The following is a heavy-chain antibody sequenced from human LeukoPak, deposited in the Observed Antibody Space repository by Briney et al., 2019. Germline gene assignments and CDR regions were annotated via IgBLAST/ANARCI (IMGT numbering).Heavy chain of an antibody. Sequence: GRSLRLSCAASGFTFEDYAMHWVRHARGKGVEWVSGITWNSGRTAYADCVKGRFNISRDNAKNSLYLQMNSLRPEDTALYYCAKPSSGYLIASGAFDIWGQGTMVTVSS. CDR3: AKPSSGYLIASGAFDI. V-gene: IGHV3-9*01. D-gene: IGHD3-22*01. CDR2: ITWNSGRT. J-gene: IGHJ3*02. CDR1: GFTFEDYA.